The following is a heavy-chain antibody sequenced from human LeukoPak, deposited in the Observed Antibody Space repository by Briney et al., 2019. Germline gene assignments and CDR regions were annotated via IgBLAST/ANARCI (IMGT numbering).Heavy chain of an antibody. CDR3: ARDRQQLSPSDFDY. V-gene: IGHV1-18*01. CDR1: GYTFTSYD. Sequence: ASVKVSCKASGYTFTSYDINWVRQATGQGLEWMGWMNPSSGNTNYAQKLQGRVTMTTDTSTSTAYMELRSLRSDDTAVYYCARDRQQLSPSDFDYWGQGTLVTVSS. CDR2: MNPSSGNT. J-gene: IGHJ4*02. D-gene: IGHD6-13*01.